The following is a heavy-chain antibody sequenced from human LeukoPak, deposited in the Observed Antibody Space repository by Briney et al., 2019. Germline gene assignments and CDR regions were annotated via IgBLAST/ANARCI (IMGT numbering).Heavy chain of an antibody. J-gene: IGHJ4*02. CDR3: ARDPRIYDSSGYSLDY. V-gene: IGHV3-11*01. CDR2: ISSSGSTI. Sequence: GGSLRLSCAASGFTFSDYYMSWIRQAPGKGLEWVSYISSSGSTIYYADSVKGRFTISRDNAKNSLYLQMNSLRAEDTAVYYRARDPRIYDSSGYSLDYWGQGTLVTVSS. D-gene: IGHD3-22*01. CDR1: GFTFSDYY.